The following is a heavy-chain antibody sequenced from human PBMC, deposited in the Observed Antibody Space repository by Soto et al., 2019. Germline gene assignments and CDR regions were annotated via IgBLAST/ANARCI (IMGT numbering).Heavy chain of an antibody. D-gene: IGHD3-22*01. CDR3: AKILTYYYDSSGYYY. J-gene: IGHJ4*02. CDR1: GFTFSSYA. V-gene: IGHV3-23*01. CDR2: ISGSGGST. Sequence: PGGSLRLSCAASGFTFSSYAMSWVRQAPGKGLEWVSAISGSGGSTYYADSVKGRFTISRDNSKNTLYLQMNSLRAEDTAVYYCAKILTYYYDSSGYYYWGQGTLVTVSS.